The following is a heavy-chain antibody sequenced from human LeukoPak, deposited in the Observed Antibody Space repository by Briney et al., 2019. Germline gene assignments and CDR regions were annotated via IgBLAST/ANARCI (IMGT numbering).Heavy chain of an antibody. V-gene: IGHV4-4*09. D-gene: IGHD2-2*01. CDR1: GGSISSYY. J-gene: IGHJ4*02. CDR2: NYTSGST. Sequence: PSETLSLTCTVSGGSISSYYWSWIRQPPGKGLEWIGYNYTSGSTNYNPSLKSRVTISVDTSKNQFSLKLSSVTAADTAVYYCVRVVPAYYFDYWGQGTLVTVSS. CDR3: VRVVPAYYFDY.